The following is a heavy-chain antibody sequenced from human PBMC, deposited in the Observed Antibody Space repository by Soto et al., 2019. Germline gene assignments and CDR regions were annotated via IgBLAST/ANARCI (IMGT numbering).Heavy chain of an antibody. CDR1: GFTFSTYD. Sequence: QVQLVASGGGVVQPGRSLRLSCAASGFTFSTYDMHWVRQAPGKGLEWVAVISGDGSNKYYADSVKGRFTISRDNSRNTLYLEVKSLRAEDTAVYYCAKDVTGTTYWGQGTLVTVSS. CDR2: ISGDGSNK. V-gene: IGHV3-30*18. J-gene: IGHJ4*02. CDR3: AKDVTGTTY. D-gene: IGHD1-7*01.